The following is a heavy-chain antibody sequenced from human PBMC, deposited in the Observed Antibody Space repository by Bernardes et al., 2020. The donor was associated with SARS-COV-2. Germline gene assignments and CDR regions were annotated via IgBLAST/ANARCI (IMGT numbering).Heavy chain of an antibody. J-gene: IGHJ6*02. CDR1: GYTFTGYY. CDR3: ARLGGGYCSSTSCYGRNYYYYGMDV. D-gene: IGHD2-2*01. Sequence: VKVSCKASGYTFTGYYMHWVRQAPGQGLEWMGWINPNSGGTNYAQKFQGWVTMTRDTSISTAYMELSRLRSDDTAVYYCARLGGGYCSSTSCYGRNYYYYGMDVWGQGTTVTVSS. V-gene: IGHV1-2*04. CDR2: INPNSGGT.